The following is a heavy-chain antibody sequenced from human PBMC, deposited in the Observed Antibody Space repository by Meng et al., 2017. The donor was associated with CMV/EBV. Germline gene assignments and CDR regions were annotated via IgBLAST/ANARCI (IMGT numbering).Heavy chain of an antibody. J-gene: IGHJ4*02. D-gene: IGHD6-13*01. V-gene: IGHV3-64*02. CDR1: GFTFSSYA. CDR3: AREGSWPFDY. CDR2: ISSNGGST. Sequence: GGSLRLSCAASGFTFSSYAMHWVRQASGKGLEYVSAISSNGGSTYYADSVKGRFTISRDNSKNTLYLQMGSLRAEDMAVYYCAREGSWPFDYWGQGTLVTVSS.